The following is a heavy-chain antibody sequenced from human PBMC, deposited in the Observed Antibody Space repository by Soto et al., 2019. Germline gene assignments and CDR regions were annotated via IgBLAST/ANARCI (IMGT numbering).Heavy chain of an antibody. CDR2: IIPNLGIA. CDR3: ATDKDDYGDYGIDY. D-gene: IGHD4-17*01. V-gene: IGHV1-69*02. Sequence: QVQLVQSGAEVKKPGSSVKVSCKASGGTFSSYTISWVRQAPGQGLEWMGRIIPNLGIANYAQKFQGRVTITADKSTNTAYMELSRLRSEDTAVYYCATDKDDYGDYGIDYWGQGTLVTVSS. J-gene: IGHJ4*02. CDR1: GGTFSSYT.